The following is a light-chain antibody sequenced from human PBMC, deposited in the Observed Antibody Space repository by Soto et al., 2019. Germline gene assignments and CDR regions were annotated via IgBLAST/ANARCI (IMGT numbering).Light chain of an antibody. J-gene: IGKJ4*01. V-gene: IGKV3-20*01. Sequence: EIVLTQSPGTLSLSPGERATLSCRASQSVSSSYLARYQQKPGQAPRLLIYGASSRATGIPDRFRGSGSRTDFTLTISRLEPEDFAVYYCQQYGSSPLTFGGGTKVEIK. CDR3: QQYGSSPLT. CDR1: QSVSSSY. CDR2: GAS.